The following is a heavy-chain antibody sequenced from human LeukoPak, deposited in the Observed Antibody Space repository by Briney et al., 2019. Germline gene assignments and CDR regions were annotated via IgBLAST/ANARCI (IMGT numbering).Heavy chain of an antibody. J-gene: IGHJ4*02. CDR3: ARDTAVTTVSDYFDY. V-gene: IGHV1-18*01. CDR1: GYTFTSYG. Sequence: ASVKVSCKASGYTFTSYGISWVRQAPGQGLEWMGWISAYNGNTNYAQKLQGRVTMTTDTSTSTAYMELRSLRSDDTAVYYCARDTAVTTVSDYFDYWGQGTLVGVCS. CDR2: ISAYNGNT. D-gene: IGHD4-17*01.